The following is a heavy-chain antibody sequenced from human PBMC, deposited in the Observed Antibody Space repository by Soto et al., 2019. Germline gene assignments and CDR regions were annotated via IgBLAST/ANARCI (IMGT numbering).Heavy chain of an antibody. CDR2: ISYDENNK. CDR3: ARQGYHYYYNYYRMDV. D-gene: IGHD5-12*01. Sequence: SLRLSCAASGFTFSQFAMYWVRQAPGKGLEWMAVISYDENNKHYADSVKGRFTISRDNSKNTLYLQLNSLRAEDTAVYYCARQGYHYYYNYYRMDVWGQGTTGTVSS. V-gene: IGHV3-30-3*01. CDR1: GFTFSQFA. J-gene: IGHJ6*02.